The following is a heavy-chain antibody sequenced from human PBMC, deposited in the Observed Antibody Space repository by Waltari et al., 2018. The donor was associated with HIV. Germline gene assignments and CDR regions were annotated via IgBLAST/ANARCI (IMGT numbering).Heavy chain of an antibody. V-gene: IGHV1-8*01. CDR3: ARGFNYYDSSGYRFDP. J-gene: IGHJ5*02. CDR2: MNTKSGNT. Sequence: QVQLVQSGSEVRKPGASARVSCKATGSTFSSYDINWVRQATGQGLEWMGWMNTKSGNTGYAQKFQGRVTMTRNTSISTVYMELRSLRSEDTAKYYCARGFNYYDSSGYRFDPWGQGTLVTVSS. D-gene: IGHD3-22*01. CDR1: GSTFSSYD.